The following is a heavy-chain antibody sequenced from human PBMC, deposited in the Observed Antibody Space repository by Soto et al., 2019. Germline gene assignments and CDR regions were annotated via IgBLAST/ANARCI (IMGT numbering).Heavy chain of an antibody. CDR1: GGSISSGGYY. Sequence: QVQLQESGPGLVKPSQTLSLTCTVSGGSISSGGYYWSWIRQHPGKGLEWIGYIYYSGSTYYNPSLKGRVTRSVDTSKNQFSLKLSSGTAADTAVYYCARIVTYYYGSGSYWGGFDPWGQGTLVTVSS. CDR3: ARIVTYYYGSGSYWGGFDP. V-gene: IGHV4-31*03. J-gene: IGHJ5*02. D-gene: IGHD3-10*01. CDR2: IYYSGST.